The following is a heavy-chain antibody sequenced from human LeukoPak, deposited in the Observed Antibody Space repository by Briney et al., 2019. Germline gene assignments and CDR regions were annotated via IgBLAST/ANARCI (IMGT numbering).Heavy chain of an antibody. Sequence: SETLSLTCAVYGGSFSGYYWSWIRQPPGKGLEWIGEINHSGSTNYNPSLKSRVTISVDTSKNQFSLKLSSVTAADTAVYCCARGLIPPTYYYDSSGYFFDYWGQGTLVTVSS. CDR3: ARGLIPPTYYYDSSGYFFDY. CDR1: GGSFSGYY. J-gene: IGHJ4*02. CDR2: INHSGST. D-gene: IGHD3-22*01. V-gene: IGHV4-34*01.